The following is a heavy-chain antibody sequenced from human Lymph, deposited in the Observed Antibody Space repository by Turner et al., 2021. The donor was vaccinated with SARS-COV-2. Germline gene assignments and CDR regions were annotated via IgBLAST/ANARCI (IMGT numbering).Heavy chain of an antibody. Sequence: QVQLVQSGAEVKKPAASVTVSCTASGYTFTSYDINWVRQATGQGLEWMGWMNLNSGNTGYAQKFQGRVTMTRNTSMSTAYMELSSLRSEDTTVYYCARATQLTVWFDRWGQGTLVTVSS. V-gene: IGHV1-8*01. D-gene: IGHD3-9*01. CDR3: ARATQLTVWFDR. J-gene: IGHJ5*02. CDR2: MNLNSGNT. CDR1: GYTFTSYD.